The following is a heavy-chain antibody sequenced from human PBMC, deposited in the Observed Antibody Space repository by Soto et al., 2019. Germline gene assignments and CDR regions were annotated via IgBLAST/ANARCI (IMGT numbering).Heavy chain of an antibody. CDR1: GFKFDDYG. CDR2: INWNADST. D-gene: IGHD6-13*01. CDR3: AKGAGIAAAGSGYFDY. V-gene: IGHV3-20*04. Sequence: GGSLRLSCAASGFKFDDYGMSWVRQPPGKGLEWVSGINWNADSTGYADSVEGRFTISRDNAKNSLFLHMNSLRGEDTAVYYCAKGAGIAAAGSGYFDYWGQGTLVTVSS. J-gene: IGHJ4*02.